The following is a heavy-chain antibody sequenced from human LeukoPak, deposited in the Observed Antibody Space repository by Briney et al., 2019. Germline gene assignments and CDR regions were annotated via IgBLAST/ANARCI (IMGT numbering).Heavy chain of an antibody. CDR2: FSRYGVGT. D-gene: IGHD1-26*01. CDR3: ARRVGATDYYFDY. J-gene: IGHJ4*02. V-gene: IGHV3-23*01. CDR1: GFTFSSYW. Sequence: GGSLRLSCAASGFTFSSYWMHWVRQSPGKGLEWVSTFSRYGVGTYYADSVKGRFTISRDNSKNTLYLQMNSLRAEDTAVYYCARRVGATDYYFDYWGQGTLVTVSS.